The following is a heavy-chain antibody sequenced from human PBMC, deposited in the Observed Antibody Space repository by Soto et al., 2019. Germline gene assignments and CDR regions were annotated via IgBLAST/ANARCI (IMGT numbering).Heavy chain of an antibody. D-gene: IGHD6-13*01. CDR1: GGSISSSNW. Sequence: PSETLSLTCAVSGGSISSSNWWSWVRQPPGKGLEWIGEIYHSGSTNYSPSLKSRVTISVDKSKNQFSLKLSSVTAADTAVYYCARVLAAAGEYYFDYWGQGTLVTVSS. CDR2: IYHSGST. CDR3: ARVLAAAGEYYFDY. V-gene: IGHV4-4*02. J-gene: IGHJ4*02.